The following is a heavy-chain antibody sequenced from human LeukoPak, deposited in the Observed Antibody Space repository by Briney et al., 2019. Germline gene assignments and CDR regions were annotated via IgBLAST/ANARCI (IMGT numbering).Heavy chain of an antibody. J-gene: IGHJ5*02. V-gene: IGHV4-38-2*02. Sequence: PSETLSLTCAVSGYSISSGYYWGWIRQPPGKGLEWIGSIYHSGSTYHNPSLKSRVTISVDTSKNQFSLKLSSVTAADTAVYYCARDASGWFDPWGQGTLVTVSS. CDR3: ARDASGWFDP. CDR1: GYSISSGYY. D-gene: IGHD6-6*01. CDR2: IYHSGST.